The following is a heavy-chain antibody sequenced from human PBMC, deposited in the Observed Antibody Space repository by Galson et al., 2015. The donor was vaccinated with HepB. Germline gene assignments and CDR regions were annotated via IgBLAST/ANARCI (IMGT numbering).Heavy chain of an antibody. CDR1: GASISSYN. V-gene: IGHV4-59*08. D-gene: IGHD2-2*03. Sequence: ETLSLTCTVSGASISSYNWNWIRQPPGKGPEWIGYIYYTGRTIYNPSLRSRVTISVDTSKNQFSLSLSSVTAADTAVYYCVRRVDIGGHWGEYEWFDPWGQGTLVTVSS. CDR3: VRRVDIGGHWGEYEWFDP. J-gene: IGHJ5*02. CDR2: IYYTGRT.